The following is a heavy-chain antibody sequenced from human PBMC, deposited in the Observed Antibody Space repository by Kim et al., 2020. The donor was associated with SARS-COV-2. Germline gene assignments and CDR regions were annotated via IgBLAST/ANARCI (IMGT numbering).Heavy chain of an antibody. Sequence: SETLSLTCTVSGGSISSGDYYWSWIRQPPGKGLEWIGYIYYSGSTYYNPSLKSRVTISVDTSKNQFSLKLSSVTAADTAVYYCARDTKSSSSYDYWGQGTLVTVSS. J-gene: IGHJ4*02. CDR2: IYYSGST. CDR1: GGSISSGDYY. V-gene: IGHV4-30-4*01. D-gene: IGHD6-6*01. CDR3: ARDTKSSSSYDY.